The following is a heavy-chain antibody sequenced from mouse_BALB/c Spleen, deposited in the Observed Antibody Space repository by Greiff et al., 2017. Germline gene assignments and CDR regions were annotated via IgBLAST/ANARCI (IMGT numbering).Heavy chain of an antibody. J-gene: IGHJ2*01. D-gene: IGHD1-1*01. V-gene: IGHV1-69*02. Sequence: QVQLQQPGAELVRPGASVKLSCKASGYTFTSYWINWVKQRPGQGLEWIGNIYPSDSYTNYNQKFKDKATLTVDKSSSTAYMQLSSPTSEDSAVYYCTHGSSYFDYWGQGTTLTVSS. CDR2: IYPSDSYT. CDR1: GYTFTSYW. CDR3: THGSSYFDY.